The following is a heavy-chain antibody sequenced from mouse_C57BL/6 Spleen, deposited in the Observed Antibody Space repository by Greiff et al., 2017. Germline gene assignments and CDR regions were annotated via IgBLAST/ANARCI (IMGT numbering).Heavy chain of an antibody. CDR2: ISSGGSYT. J-gene: IGHJ3*01. D-gene: IGHD2-4*01. V-gene: IGHV5-6*01. CDR1: GFTFSSYG. Sequence: EVNVVESGGDLVKPGGSLKLSCAASGFTFSSYGMSLVRQTPDKRLEWVATISSGGSYTYYPDSVQGRFPISRDNAKNTLYLQMSSLKSEDTAMYYCARDGDDYDVTWFAYWGQGTLVTVSA. CDR3: ARDGDDYDVTWFAY.